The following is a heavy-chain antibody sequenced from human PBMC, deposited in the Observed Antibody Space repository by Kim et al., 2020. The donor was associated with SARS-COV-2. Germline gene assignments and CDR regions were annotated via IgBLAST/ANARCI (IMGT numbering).Heavy chain of an antibody. J-gene: IGHJ5*02. Sequence: GGSLRLSCAASGFTFSSYWMSWVRQAPGKGLEWVANIKQDGSEKYYVDSVKGRFTISRDNAKNSLYLQMNSLRAEDTAVYYCARGRGSYYDIWSPSNWFDPWGQGTLVTVSS. CDR1: GFTFSSYW. V-gene: IGHV3-7*01. CDR3: ARGRGSYYDIWSPSNWFDP. CDR2: IKQDGSEK. D-gene: IGHD3-3*01.